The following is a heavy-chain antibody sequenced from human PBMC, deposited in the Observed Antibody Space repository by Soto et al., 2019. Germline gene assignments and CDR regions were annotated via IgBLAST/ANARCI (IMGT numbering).Heavy chain of an antibody. Sequence: ASVKVSCKASGYTFTSYDINWVRQATGQGLEWMGWMNPNSGNTAYAQKFLGRVTMTRNTSISTAYMELSSLRSEDTAVYYCARDMSGLLWFGELLGTWFDPWGQGTLVTVSS. CDR1: GYTFTSYD. CDR3: ARDMSGLLWFGELLGTWFDP. CDR2: MNPNSGNT. J-gene: IGHJ5*02. D-gene: IGHD3-10*01. V-gene: IGHV1-8*01.